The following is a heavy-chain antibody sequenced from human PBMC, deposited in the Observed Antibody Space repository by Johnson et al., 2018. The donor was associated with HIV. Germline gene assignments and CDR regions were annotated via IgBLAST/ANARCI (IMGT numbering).Heavy chain of an antibody. CDR3: ARGEAADGAFDI. CDR2: ISYDGSNK. D-gene: IGHD6-13*01. CDR1: GFTFSSYA. V-gene: IGHV3-30*04. J-gene: IGHJ3*02. Sequence: VQLVESGGGVVRPGGSLRLSCAASGFTFSSYAMHWVRQAPGKGLEWVAVISYDGSNKYYADSVKGRFTISRDNSKNTLYLQMNSLRAEDTAVYYCARGEAADGAFDIWGQGTMVTVSS.